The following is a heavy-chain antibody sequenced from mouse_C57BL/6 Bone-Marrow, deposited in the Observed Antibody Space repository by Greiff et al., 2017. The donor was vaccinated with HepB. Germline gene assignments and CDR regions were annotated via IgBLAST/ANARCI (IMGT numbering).Heavy chain of an antibody. J-gene: IGHJ2*01. Sequence: QVQLQQPGAELVKPGASVKLSCKASGSPFPSSWMPGVKQRPGQGLEWIGMIHPNSGSTTYNEKFKSKATLTVEKSSSTAYMQLSSLTSEDSAVYYCARFPYYYGSSYVDYWGQGTTLTVSS. CDR1: GSPFPSSW. V-gene: IGHV1-64*01. CDR2: IHPNSGST. CDR3: ARFPYYYGSSYVDY. D-gene: IGHD1-1*01.